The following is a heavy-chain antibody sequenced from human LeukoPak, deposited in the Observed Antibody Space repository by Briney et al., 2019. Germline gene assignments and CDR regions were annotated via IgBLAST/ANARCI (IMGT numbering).Heavy chain of an antibody. Sequence: GSLGLSCAASGFTFSSFWMSWVRQPPGKGLEWIGEIYHSVSTNYNPSLKSRVTISVDKSKNQFSLKLSSVTAADTAVYYCARGTGYSSGWYFDLWGRGTLVTVSS. CDR2: IYHSVST. D-gene: IGHD6-19*01. CDR1: GFTFSSFW. J-gene: IGHJ2*01. CDR3: ARGTGYSSGWYFDL. V-gene: IGHV4-4*02.